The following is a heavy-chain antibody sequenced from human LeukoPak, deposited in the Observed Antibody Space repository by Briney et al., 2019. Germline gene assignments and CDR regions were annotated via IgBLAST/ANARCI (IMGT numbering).Heavy chain of an antibody. V-gene: IGHV3-23*01. CDR2: ISGSGGTT. J-gene: IGHJ4*02. CDR3: AKDLTYYYDSTGYYFDY. Sequence: GGSLRLSCAASGFTFSSYAMSWDRQAPGKGLGLVSGISGSGGTTYYADSVKGRFTISRDNSKNTLYLQLNSLRAEDTAIYYCAKDLTYYYDSTGYYFDYWGQGTLVTVSS. CDR1: GFTFSSYA. D-gene: IGHD3-22*01.